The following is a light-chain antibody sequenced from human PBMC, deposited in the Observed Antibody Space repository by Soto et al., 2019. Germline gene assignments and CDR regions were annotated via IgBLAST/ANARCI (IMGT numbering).Light chain of an antibody. CDR3: SSYTRSSTLVV. V-gene: IGLV2-14*01. CDR1: SSDVGGYNY. CDR2: DVS. Sequence: QSALTQPASVSGSPGQSITISCTGTSSDVGGYNYVSWYQQHPGKAPKLMIYDVSNQPSGVSNRFSGSKSGNTASLTISGLQAEDEADYYCSSYTRSSTLVVFGGGTKVTVL. J-gene: IGLJ2*01.